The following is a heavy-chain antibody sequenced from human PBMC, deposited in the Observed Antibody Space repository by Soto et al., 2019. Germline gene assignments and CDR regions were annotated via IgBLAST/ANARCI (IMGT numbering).Heavy chain of an antibody. V-gene: IGHV4-39*01. D-gene: IGHD1-26*01. CDR3: ARHGVYSGTCYYFDF. CDR2: IYYNGNT. CDR1: GGCISSSSYY. Sequence: PSETPSLTCTVSGGCISSSSYYWGWIRQPPGKGLEWIGSIYYNGNTHHNPSLKSRVTISVDTSKNQFSLKLSSVAAADTAVYYCARHGVYSGTCYYFDFRARRTLVIGS. J-gene: IGHJ4*02.